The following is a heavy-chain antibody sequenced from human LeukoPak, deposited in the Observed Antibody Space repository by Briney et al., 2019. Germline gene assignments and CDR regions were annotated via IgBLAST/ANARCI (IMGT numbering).Heavy chain of an antibody. D-gene: IGHD6-13*01. CDR2: MYYSGST. V-gene: IGHV4-39*07. CDR1: GGSISRSSYY. CDR3: ARVGSWYYFDY. J-gene: IGHJ4*02. Sequence: SETLSLTCTVSGGSISRSSYYWGWIRQPPGKGLEWIGSMYYSGSTFYNPSLKSRVTILVDTSKNQFSLKLSSVTAADTAVYYCARVGSWYYFDYWGQGTLVTVSS.